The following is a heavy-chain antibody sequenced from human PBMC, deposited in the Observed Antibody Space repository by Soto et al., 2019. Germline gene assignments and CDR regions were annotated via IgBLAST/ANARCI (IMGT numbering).Heavy chain of an antibody. V-gene: IGHV1-3*01. D-gene: IGHD6-19*01. J-gene: IGHJ6*02. CDR3: ARLIITVSGTDPYYGLDV. Sequence: ASVKVSCKASGYSFPTYAMHWVRQAPGQRLEWMGWINADTGNTKYSEKFEGRVTITRDTSANTAYMELSSLRSEDTAVYYCARLIITVSGTDPYYGLDVWGQGTKVTVSS. CDR1: GYSFPTYA. CDR2: INADTGNT.